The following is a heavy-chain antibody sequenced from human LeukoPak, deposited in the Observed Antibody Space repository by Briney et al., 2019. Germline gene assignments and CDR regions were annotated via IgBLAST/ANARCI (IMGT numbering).Heavy chain of an antibody. D-gene: IGHD6-19*01. CDR1: GFTFSSYG. J-gene: IGHJ4*02. V-gene: IGHV3-30*02. Sequence: GGSLRLSCAASGFTFSSYGMHWVRQAPGKGLEWVAFIRYDGSNKYHADSVKGRFTISRDNSKNTLYLQMNSLRAEDTAVYYCAKAAGRYSSGWDFDYWGQGTLVTVSS. CDR2: IRYDGSNK. CDR3: AKAAGRYSSGWDFDY.